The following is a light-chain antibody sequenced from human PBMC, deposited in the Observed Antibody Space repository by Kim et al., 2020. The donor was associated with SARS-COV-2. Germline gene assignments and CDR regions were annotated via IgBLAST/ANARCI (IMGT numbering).Light chain of an antibody. J-gene: IGKJ2*01. CDR3: HQRYNTSSYI. CDR1: QSISSY. V-gene: IGKV1-39*01. Sequence: DIQMTQSPSSLSASVGDRVTITCRASQSISSYLAWYQQKPGKAPKLLIYDAPSLQSGVPSRFSGSGSGTDFTLTISSLQPEDFATYYCHQRYNTSSYIFGQGTKLEI. CDR2: DAP.